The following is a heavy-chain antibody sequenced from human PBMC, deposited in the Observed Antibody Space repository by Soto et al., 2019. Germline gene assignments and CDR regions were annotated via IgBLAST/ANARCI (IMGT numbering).Heavy chain of an antibody. D-gene: IGHD6-19*01. CDR2: IYHTVST. CDR1: GGSISSGTFS. V-gene: IGHV4-30-2*01. Sequence: SETLSLTCAVSGGSISSGTFSCIWILHPPGKGLEWIGYIYHTVSTYYNASLKSRVTISMDRSRNQFSLKLTSVTAADTAVYFCAGMPYNSGLRFDPWGPGTLVTVSS. J-gene: IGHJ5*02. CDR3: AGMPYNSGLRFDP.